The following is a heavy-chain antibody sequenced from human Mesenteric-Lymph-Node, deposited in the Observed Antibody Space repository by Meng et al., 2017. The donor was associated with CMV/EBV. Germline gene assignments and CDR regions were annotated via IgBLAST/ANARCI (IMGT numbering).Heavy chain of an antibody. D-gene: IGHD2-2*02. CDR3: ASGKVVPAAITVGSYYYYYYGMDV. CDR1: GGSVSSGDYS. Sequence: SETLSLTCTVSGGSVSSGDYSWNWLRQSPERGLEWIGYIYYTGDTNYNPSLKSRLTISVDTSKNQFSLKLSSVTAEDTAVYYCASGKVVPAAITVGSYYYYYYGMDVWGQGTTVTVSS. CDR2: IYYTGDT. J-gene: IGHJ6*02. V-gene: IGHV4-61*08.